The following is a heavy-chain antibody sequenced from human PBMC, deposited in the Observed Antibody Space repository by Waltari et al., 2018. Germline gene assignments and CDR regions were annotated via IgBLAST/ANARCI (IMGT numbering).Heavy chain of an antibody. CDR2: ISRGGRP. V-gene: IGHV3-53*01. CDR3: AATLNIDGDYPEYFQY. D-gene: IGHD4-17*01. J-gene: IGHJ1*01. Sequence: EVQLEQSGGALVQPGGSLRLSCVVSGFNVSSKCMSWVRQAPGKGLEWVSLISRGGRPYYSDSVKGRFSISTDTSKNTLYLQMNGLRGEDRATYYCAATLNIDGDYPEYFQYWGQGTLVTVSS. CDR1: GFNVSSKC.